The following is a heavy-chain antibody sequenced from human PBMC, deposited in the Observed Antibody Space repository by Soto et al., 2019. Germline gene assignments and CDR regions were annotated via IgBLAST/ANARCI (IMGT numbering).Heavy chain of an antibody. D-gene: IGHD3-16*02. CDR1: GFSVSANY. J-gene: IGHJ4*02. Sequence: GGSLRLSCVASGFSVSANYMTWIRQAPGKGLEWVSGMHGGGKKYYSDSFKGRFSISRDNSKNTVNLQMESLRVDDTAVYCCARARYEYLWGNYRSTGNFDSWGQGALVTVSS. CDR3: ARARYEYLWGNYRSTGNFDS. CDR2: MHGGGKK. V-gene: IGHV3-53*01.